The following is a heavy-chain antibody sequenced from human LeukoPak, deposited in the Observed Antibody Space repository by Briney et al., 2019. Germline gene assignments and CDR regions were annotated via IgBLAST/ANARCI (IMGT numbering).Heavy chain of an antibody. CDR3: ASGDAHAFDI. Sequence: SGGSLRLSCAASGFTFSSYWMHWVRQAPGKGLVWVSRINGDGSGTSYADSVKGRFTISRDNAKNTPYLQMNSLRAEDTAVYYCASGDAHAFDIWGQGTMVTVSS. D-gene: IGHD3-10*01. V-gene: IGHV3-74*01. J-gene: IGHJ3*02. CDR1: GFTFSSYW. CDR2: INGDGSGT.